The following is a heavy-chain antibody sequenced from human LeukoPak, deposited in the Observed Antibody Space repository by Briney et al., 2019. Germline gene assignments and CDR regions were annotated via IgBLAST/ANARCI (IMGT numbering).Heavy chain of an antibody. CDR2: IKQDGGEQ. CDR3: AREGWNAFDI. D-gene: IGHD2-15*01. J-gene: IGHJ3*02. Sequence: PGGSLRLSCAGSGFTFSTYWMSWARQAPGAGLEWVANIKQDGGEQHYVDSVKGRFTISRDNAKNSLYLQMNSLRAEDTAVYYCAREGWNAFDIWGQGTMVTVSS. V-gene: IGHV3-7*01. CDR1: GFTFSTYW.